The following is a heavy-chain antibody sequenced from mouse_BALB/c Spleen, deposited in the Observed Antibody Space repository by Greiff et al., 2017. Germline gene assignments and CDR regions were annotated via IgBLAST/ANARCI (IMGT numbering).Heavy chain of an antibody. CDR1: GYSITSGYY. Sequence: DVQLQESGPGLVKPSQSLSLTCSVTGYSITSGYYWNWIRQFPGNKLEWMGYISYDGSNNYNPSLKNRISITRDTSKNQFFLKLNSVTTEDTATYYCARANGNYAMDYWGQGTSVTVSS. V-gene: IGHV3-6*02. CDR3: ARANGNYAMDY. J-gene: IGHJ4*01. CDR2: ISYDGSN. D-gene: IGHD2-1*01.